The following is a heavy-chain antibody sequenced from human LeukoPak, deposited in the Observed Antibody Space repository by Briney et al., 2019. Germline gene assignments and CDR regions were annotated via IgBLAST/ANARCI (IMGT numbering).Heavy chain of an antibody. CDR3: ASFIEYYGSGYYFDY. Sequence: SSQTLSLTCAVSGGSISSGGYSWSWIRQPPGKGLEWIGYIYHSGSTYYNPSLKSRVTISVDRSKNQFSLKLSSVTAADTAVYYCASFIEYYGSGYYFDYWGQGTLVTVSS. J-gene: IGHJ4*02. CDR2: IYHSGST. V-gene: IGHV4-30-2*01. D-gene: IGHD3-10*01. CDR1: GGSISSGGYS.